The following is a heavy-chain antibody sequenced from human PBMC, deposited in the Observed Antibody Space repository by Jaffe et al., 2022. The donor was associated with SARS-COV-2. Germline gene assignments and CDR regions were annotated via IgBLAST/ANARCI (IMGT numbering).Heavy chain of an antibody. V-gene: IGHV4-59*01. J-gene: IGHJ5*02. D-gene: IGHD1-1*01. Sequence: QVQLQESGPGLVKPSETLSLTCTVSGGSISSYYWSWIRQPPGKGLEWIGYIYYSGSTNYNPSLKSRVTISVDTSKNQFSLKLSSVTAADTAVYYCARERAYNWNEAGWFDPWGQGTLVTVSS. CDR2: IYYSGST. CDR3: ARERAYNWNEAGWFDP. CDR1: GGSISSYY.